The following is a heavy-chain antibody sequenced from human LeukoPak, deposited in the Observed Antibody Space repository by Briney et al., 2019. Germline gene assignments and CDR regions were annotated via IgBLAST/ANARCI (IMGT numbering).Heavy chain of an antibody. CDR1: GGSFSGYY. CDR3: ARSSKYDFRSGPHRYV. V-gene: IGHV4-34*01. Sequence: SETLSLTCAVYGGSFSGYYWSWIRQPPGKGLEWIGEINHSGSTNYNPSPKSRVTISVDTSKNQFSLKLSSVTAADTAVYYCARSSKYDFRSGPHRYVWGKETTVSVSS. D-gene: IGHD3-3*01. CDR2: INHSGST. J-gene: IGHJ6*04.